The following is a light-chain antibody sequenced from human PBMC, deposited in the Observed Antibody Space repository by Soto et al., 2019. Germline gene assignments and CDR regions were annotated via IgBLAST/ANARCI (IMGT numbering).Light chain of an antibody. CDR3: QQSYRTPIT. Sequence: DIQLTQSPSPLSASCGDRVAITCLASQSISTYLNWYQQKPGKAPKVLIYAASNLQSGVPPRFSGSGSGTDFTLTISSLQPEDVATYFCQQSYRTPITFGQGTRLE. CDR2: AAS. V-gene: IGKV1-39*01. CDR1: QSISTY. J-gene: IGKJ5*01.